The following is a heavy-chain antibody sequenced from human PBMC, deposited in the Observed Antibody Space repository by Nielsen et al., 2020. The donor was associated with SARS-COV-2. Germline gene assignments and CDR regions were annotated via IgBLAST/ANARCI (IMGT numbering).Heavy chain of an antibody. J-gene: IGHJ6*02. D-gene: IGHD3-10*01. Sequence: SETLSLTCTVSGGSISSGGYYWSWIRQHPGKGLEWIGYIYYSGSTYYNPSLRSRVTISVDTSKNQFSLKLSSVTAADTAVYYCARKGGELLSDYYYGMDVWGQGTTVTVSS. CDR2: IYYSGST. CDR1: GGSISSGGYY. CDR3: ARKGGELLSDYYYGMDV. V-gene: IGHV4-30-4*08.